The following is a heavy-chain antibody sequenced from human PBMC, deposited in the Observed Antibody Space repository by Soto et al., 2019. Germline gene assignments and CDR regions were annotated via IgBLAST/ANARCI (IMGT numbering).Heavy chain of an antibody. Sequence: GASVKVSCKVSGYTLTELSMHWVRQAPGKGLEWMGGFDPEDGETIYAQKFQGRVTMTEDTSTDTAYMELSSLRSEDTAVYYCATYPRVYPGSGSYVDYWGQGTLVTVSS. V-gene: IGHV1-24*01. J-gene: IGHJ4*02. CDR1: GYTLTELS. CDR2: FDPEDGET. D-gene: IGHD3-10*01. CDR3: ATYPRVYPGSGSYVDY.